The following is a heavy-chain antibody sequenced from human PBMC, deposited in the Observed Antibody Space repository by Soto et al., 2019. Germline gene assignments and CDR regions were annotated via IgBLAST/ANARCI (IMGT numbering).Heavy chain of an antibody. CDR2: ISAYNGNT. Sequence: ASVKVSCKASGYTFTSYGISWVRQAPGQGLEWMGWISAYNGNTNYAQKLQGRVTMTTDTSTSTAYMELRSLRSDDTAVYYCARDRYFDWSPWFDPWGQGTLVTVSS. V-gene: IGHV1-18*01. CDR3: ARDRYFDWSPWFDP. D-gene: IGHD3-9*01. CDR1: GYTFTSYG. J-gene: IGHJ5*02.